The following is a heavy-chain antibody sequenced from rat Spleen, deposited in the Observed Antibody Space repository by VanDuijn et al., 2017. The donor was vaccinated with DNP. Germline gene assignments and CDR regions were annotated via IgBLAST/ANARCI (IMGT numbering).Heavy chain of an antibody. CDR1: DYSITSNY. J-gene: IGHJ2*01. V-gene: IGHV3-1*01. Sequence: EVQLQESGPGLVKPSQSLSLTCSVTDYSITSNYWAWIRKFPGNKMEWMGYINYSGNTGYNPSLKSRISITRDTSKNQFFLQLNSVTTEDTATYYCARCRYNPHYYPPEGDYFDYWGQGVMVTVSS. D-gene: IGHD1-6*01. CDR2: INYSGNT. CDR3: ARCRYNPHYYPPEGDYFDY.